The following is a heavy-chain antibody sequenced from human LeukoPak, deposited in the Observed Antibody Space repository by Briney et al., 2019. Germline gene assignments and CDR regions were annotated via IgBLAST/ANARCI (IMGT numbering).Heavy chain of an antibody. CDR1: GYTFTSYY. CDR3: ARAWSGYFDY. CDR2: INPSGGST. J-gene: IGHJ4*02. Sequence: ASVKVSCKASGYTFTSYYMHWVRQAPGQGLEWMGIINPSGGSTSYAQKFQGRVTMTGDMSTSTVYMELSSLRSEDTAVYYCARAWSGYFDYWGQGTLVTVSS. V-gene: IGHV1-46*01. D-gene: IGHD3-3*01.